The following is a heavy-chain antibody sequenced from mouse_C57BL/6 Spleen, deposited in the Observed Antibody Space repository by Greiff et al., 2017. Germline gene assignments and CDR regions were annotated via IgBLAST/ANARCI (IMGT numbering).Heavy chain of an antibody. D-gene: IGHD2-5*01. CDR1: GFTFSNYW. J-gene: IGHJ3*01. CDR2: IRLKSDNYAT. V-gene: IGHV6-3*01. Sequence: EVKVEESGGGLVQPGGSMKLSCVASGFTFSNYWMNWVRQSPEKGLAWVAQIRLKSDNYATHYAESVKGRFAISRDDSKSSVYLQMNNLRAEDTGIYYCTENYSNYVGFAYWGQGTLVTVSA. CDR3: TENYSNYVGFAY.